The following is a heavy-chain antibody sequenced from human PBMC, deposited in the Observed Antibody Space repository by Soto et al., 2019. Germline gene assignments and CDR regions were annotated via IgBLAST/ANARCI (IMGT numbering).Heavy chain of an antibody. D-gene: IGHD1-26*01. CDR2: IIPIFGSP. Sequence: GASVKVSCKASGGTLRSHAINCVRQAPGQGLEWMGGIIPIFGSPNYAQKFQGRVTITADESSITAYMELSSLRSEDTAVYYRARVSGGYGNYYYYGMDVWGQGTTVTVSS. J-gene: IGHJ6*02. CDR1: GGTLRSHA. V-gene: IGHV1-69*13. CDR3: ARVSGGYGNYYYYGMDV.